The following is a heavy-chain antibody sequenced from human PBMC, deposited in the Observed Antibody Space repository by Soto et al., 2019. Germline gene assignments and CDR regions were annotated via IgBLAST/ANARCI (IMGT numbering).Heavy chain of an antibody. CDR2: IYHSGST. J-gene: IGHJ4*02. CDR3: ARNPRPRVRNFDY. V-gene: IGHV4-4*02. Sequence: SETLSLTCAVSGGSISSSNWWSWVRQPPGKGLEWIGEIYHSGSTNYNPSLKSRVTISVDKSKNQFSLKLSSVTAADTAVYYCARNPRPRVRNFDYWGQGTLVTVSS. CDR1: GGSISSSNW. D-gene: IGHD6-6*01.